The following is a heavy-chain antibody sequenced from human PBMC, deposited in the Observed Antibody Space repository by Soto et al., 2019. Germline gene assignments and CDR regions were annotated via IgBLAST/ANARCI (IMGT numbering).Heavy chain of an antibody. CDR2: IRSDNGNR. Sequence: QVQVLQSGPEVKRPRASVPGSCKTSGYTFSTSGISWVRQATGQGLGWVGWIRSDNGNRKSAQRLQGRVTLTTDTAASTAYMELRSLTSDDTAMYYCARDTESNRYNDWGQGTLVTVSS. D-gene: IGHD3-16*02. CDR1: GYTFSTSG. J-gene: IGHJ1*01. V-gene: IGHV1-18*01. CDR3: ARDTESNRYND.